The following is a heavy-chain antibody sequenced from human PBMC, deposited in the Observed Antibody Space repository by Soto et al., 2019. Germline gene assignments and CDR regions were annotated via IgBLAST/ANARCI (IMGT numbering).Heavy chain of an antibody. CDR1: GYTFTSYY. D-gene: IGHD6-25*01. Sequence: GASVKVSCKASGYTFTSYYMHWVRQAPGQGLEWMGIINPSGGSTSYAQKFQGRVTMTRDTSTSTVYMELSSLRSEDTAVYYCAREPPHSSGDPTPRFDYWGQGTLVTVPQ. J-gene: IGHJ4*02. V-gene: IGHV1-46*03. CDR2: INPSGGST. CDR3: AREPPHSSGDPTPRFDY.